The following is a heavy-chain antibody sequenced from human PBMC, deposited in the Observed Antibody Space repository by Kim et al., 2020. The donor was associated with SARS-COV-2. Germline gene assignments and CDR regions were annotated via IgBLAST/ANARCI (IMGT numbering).Heavy chain of an antibody. V-gene: IGHV3-48*03. CDR2: ISSSGSTI. Sequence: GGSLRLSCAASGFTFSSYEMNWVRQAPGKGLEWGSYISSSGSTIYYADSVKGRFTISRDNAKNSLYLQMNSLRAEDTAVYYCARDTSRDFDWGGMDVWGQGTTVTVSS. CDR1: GFTFSSYE. CDR3: ARDTSRDFDWGGMDV. J-gene: IGHJ6*02. D-gene: IGHD3-9*01.